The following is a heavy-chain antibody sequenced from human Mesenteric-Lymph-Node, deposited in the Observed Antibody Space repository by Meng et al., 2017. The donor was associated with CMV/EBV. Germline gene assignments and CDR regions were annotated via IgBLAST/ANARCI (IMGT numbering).Heavy chain of an antibody. CDR2: IYNTGTA. CDR1: GGSIISNPYY. Sequence: SETLSLTCKVTGGSIISNPYYWGWIRQPPGKGLEWIGSIYNTGTAYYNPSLKSRVTMSVDTSKNRISLNLNSVTAADTAVYYCARGLTVTTGENFDYWGQGSLVTVSS. J-gene: IGHJ4*02. CDR3: ARGLTVTTGENFDY. V-gene: IGHV4-39*07. D-gene: IGHD4-17*01.